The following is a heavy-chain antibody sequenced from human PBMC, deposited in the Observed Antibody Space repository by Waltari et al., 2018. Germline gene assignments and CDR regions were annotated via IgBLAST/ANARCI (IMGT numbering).Heavy chain of an antibody. Sequence: QVQLQESGPGLVKPSETLSLTCTVSGGSISSYYWSWIRQPPGKGLEWIGYIYYSGSTTYTPSLKNRVTLSVETSKNQFSLKLSSVTAADTAVYYCARGYGFYYFDYWGQGTLVTVSS. CDR1: GGSISSYY. D-gene: IGHD3-10*01. CDR2: IYYSGST. J-gene: IGHJ4*02. V-gene: IGHV4-59*01. CDR3: ARGYGFYYFDY.